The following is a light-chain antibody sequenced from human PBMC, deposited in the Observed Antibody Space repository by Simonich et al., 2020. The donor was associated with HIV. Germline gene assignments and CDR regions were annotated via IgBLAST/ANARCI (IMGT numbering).Light chain of an antibody. Sequence: DIVMTQSPDSLTVSLGERATINCKSSQSVLYRSNNKNYLAWYQQKPGQPPKLLIYWASTRESGVPDRFSGSGSGTEFTLTISSLRAEDVAVYFCQQYYSTPLTLGGGTKVEIK. J-gene: IGKJ4*01. CDR1: QSVLYRSNNKNY. CDR2: WAS. V-gene: IGKV4-1*01. CDR3: QQYYSTPLT.